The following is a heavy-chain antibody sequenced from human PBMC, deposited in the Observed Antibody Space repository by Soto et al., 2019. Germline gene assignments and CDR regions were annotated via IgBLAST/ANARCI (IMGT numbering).Heavy chain of an antibody. CDR1: GFTFDDYT. CDR2: INWDGGDT. Sequence: XGSLRLSCAASGFTFDDYTMHGVRQAPGKGLEWVSLINWDGGDTYYADSVKGRFTISRDNSKNSLYLQMNSLTTEDTALYYCSKDKPKYYGMDAWGQGTTVTVSS. CDR3: SKDKPKYYGMDA. V-gene: IGHV3-43*01. J-gene: IGHJ6*02.